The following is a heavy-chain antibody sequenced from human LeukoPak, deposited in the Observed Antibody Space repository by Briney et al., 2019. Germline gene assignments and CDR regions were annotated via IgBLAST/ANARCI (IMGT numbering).Heavy chain of an antibody. D-gene: IGHD3-10*01. V-gene: IGHV4-59*01. CDR2: NSGST. CDR1: GGSISSYY. J-gene: IGHJ4*02. CDR3: ALTMVRGVICDY. Sequence: SETLFLTCTVSGGSISSYYWSWIRQPPGKGLEWIGYNSGSTNYNPSLKSRVTISVDTSKNQFSLKLSSVTAADTAVYYCALTMVRGVICDYWGQGTLVTVSS.